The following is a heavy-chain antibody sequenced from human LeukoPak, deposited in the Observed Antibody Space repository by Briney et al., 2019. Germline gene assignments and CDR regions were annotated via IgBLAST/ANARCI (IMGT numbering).Heavy chain of an antibody. D-gene: IGHD1-26*01. CDR3: SRDSGTYNWFDP. V-gene: IGHV3-73*01. Sequence: GGSLRLSCAPSRLTFSVSAIHSVRQSSGKGLEWVGQIDKKDKGYATATAYAASVKGRFTISRDDSINTAYLAMKSLRTEEMALYYCSRDSGTYNWFDPWGQGTLVTVSS. CDR1: RLTFSVSA. J-gene: IGHJ5*02. CDR2: IDKKDKGYATAT.